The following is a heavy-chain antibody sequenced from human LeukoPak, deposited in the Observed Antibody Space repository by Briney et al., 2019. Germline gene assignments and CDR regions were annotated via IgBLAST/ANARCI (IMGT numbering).Heavy chain of an antibody. D-gene: IGHD3-10*01. CDR1: GGPVSGSSFY. V-gene: IGHV4-39*01. CDR2: IYYSGST. Sequence: SETLSLTCTVSGGPVSGSSFYWGWIRQPKPTGKGLEWIGSIYYSGSTYYNPSLKSRVSISVDTSKNQFSLKLNSVTAADTAVYYCARLQGPIRTVRGVDWGQGTLVTVSS. J-gene: IGHJ4*02. CDR3: ARLQGPIRTVRGVD.